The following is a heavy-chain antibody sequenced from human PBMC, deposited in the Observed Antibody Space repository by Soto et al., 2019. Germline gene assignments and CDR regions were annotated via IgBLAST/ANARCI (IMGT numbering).Heavy chain of an antibody. Sequence: QVQLQESGPGLVKPSGTLSLTCAVSGGSISSSNWWSWVRQPPGKGLEWIGEIYHSGSTNYNPSPNSRVAIPXXQXTXXLSQKLSSVTAADTAVYYCARAPDDYGDYYYGMDVWGQGTTVPVSS. V-gene: IGHV4-4*02. CDR2: IYHSGST. D-gene: IGHD4-17*01. CDR3: ARAPDDYGDYYYGMDV. J-gene: IGHJ6*02. CDR1: GGSISSSNW.